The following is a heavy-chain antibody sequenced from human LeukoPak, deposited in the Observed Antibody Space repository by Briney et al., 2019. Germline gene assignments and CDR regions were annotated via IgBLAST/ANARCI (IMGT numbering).Heavy chain of an antibody. CDR1: GYTFTSYG. D-gene: IGHD6-13*01. J-gene: IGHJ6*02. Sequence: ASVKVSCKASGYTFTSYGISWVRQAPGQGLEWMGWISAYNGNTNYAQKLQGRVTMTTDTSTSTAYMELRSLRPDDTAVYYCARLIAAAGPNRNYYGMDVWGQGTTVTVSS. CDR3: ARLIAAAGPNRNYYGMDV. CDR2: ISAYNGNT. V-gene: IGHV1-18*01.